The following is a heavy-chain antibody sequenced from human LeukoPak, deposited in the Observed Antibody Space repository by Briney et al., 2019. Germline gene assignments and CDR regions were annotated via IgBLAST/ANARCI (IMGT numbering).Heavy chain of an antibody. D-gene: IGHD1-26*01. V-gene: IGHV4-59*12. CDR1: GGSISSYY. Sequence: SETLSLTCTVSGGSISSYYWSWIRQPPGKGLEWIGYIYYSGSTNYNPSLKSRVTMSVDTSKNQFSLKLSSVTAADTAVYYCARAAGRDTTSGLDFDYWGQGILVTVSS. CDR3: ARAAGRDTTSGLDFDY. CDR2: IYYSGST. J-gene: IGHJ4*02.